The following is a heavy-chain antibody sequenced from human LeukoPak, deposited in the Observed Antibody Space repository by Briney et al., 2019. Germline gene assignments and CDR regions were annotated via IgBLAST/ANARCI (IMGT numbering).Heavy chain of an antibody. D-gene: IGHD3-10*01. J-gene: IGHJ4*02. CDR1: GFTFSSDA. CDR2: ISGSGGST. V-gene: IGHV3-23*01. CDR3: AKEGRFSAMVRGVNFDY. Sequence: GGSLRLSCAASGFTFSSDAMSWVRQAPGKGLEWVSAISGSGGSTYYADSVKGRFTISRDNSKNTLYLQMNSLRAEDTAVYYCAKEGRFSAMVRGVNFDYWGQGTLVTVSS.